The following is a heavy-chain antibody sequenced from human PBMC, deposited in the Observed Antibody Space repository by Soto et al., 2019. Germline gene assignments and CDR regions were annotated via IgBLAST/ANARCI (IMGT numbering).Heavy chain of an antibody. CDR1: GFTFSSFS. J-gene: IGHJ3*02. D-gene: IGHD2-8*01. V-gene: IGHV3-21*01. Sequence: PGGSLRPSSTSSGFTFSSFSMSWVRQAPKKGREWVSSIGSSSSYIYYADSVKGRFTISRDNAKNSLYLQMNSLRAEDTAVYYCARDLNRPDIVPDRHRPIDAFDIWGQGAMVTVSS. CDR3: ARDLNRPDIVPDRHRPIDAFDI. CDR2: IGSSSSYI.